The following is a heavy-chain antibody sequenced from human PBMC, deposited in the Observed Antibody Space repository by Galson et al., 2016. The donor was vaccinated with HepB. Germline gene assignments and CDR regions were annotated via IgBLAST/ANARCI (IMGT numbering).Heavy chain of an antibody. D-gene: IGHD1-26*01. J-gene: IGHJ6*02. CDR2: ISNGDSTM. Sequence: SLRLSCAASGFNFNDYYMTWIRQAPGKGLEFISYISNGDSTMYYADSVKGRFTISRDNAKNSLYLQMNSLRVEDTAIYYCGSMRYFGMAGATLGMGVWGQGTTVTVSS. CDR1: GFNFNDYY. V-gene: IGHV3-11*04. CDR3: GSMRYFGMAGATLGMGV.